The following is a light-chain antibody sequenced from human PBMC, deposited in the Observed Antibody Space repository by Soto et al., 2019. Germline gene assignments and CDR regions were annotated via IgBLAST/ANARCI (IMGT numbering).Light chain of an antibody. CDR3: QVWDSGSDHYV. Sequence: SYELTQPPSMSVAPGQTARITCGGNNIGSKSVHWYQLKPGQAPVLVVYDDDDRPSGIPERFSGSNSGNTATLTIGRVEAGEEADYYCQVWDSGSDHYVFGTGTKVTVL. J-gene: IGLJ1*01. CDR2: DDD. CDR1: NIGSKS. V-gene: IGLV3-21*02.